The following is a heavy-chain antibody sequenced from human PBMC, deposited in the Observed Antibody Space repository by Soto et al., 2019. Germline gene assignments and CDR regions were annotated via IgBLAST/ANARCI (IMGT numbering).Heavy chain of an antibody. V-gene: IGHV1-69*01. CDR2: IIPVLGRA. J-gene: IGHJ4*02. CDR3: ATGPWPQEGPQYYYDY. CDR1: GGTLDTFA. Sequence: QVQLVQSGAEVKKPGSSVKVSCKASGGTLDTFAFSWVRQAPGQGLEWLGGIIPVLGRANYEQRSQDSVWAIVDRSTSTTFIELSNLNSGVTAAYYCATGPWPQEGPQYYYDYFDQRTLCTVSS.